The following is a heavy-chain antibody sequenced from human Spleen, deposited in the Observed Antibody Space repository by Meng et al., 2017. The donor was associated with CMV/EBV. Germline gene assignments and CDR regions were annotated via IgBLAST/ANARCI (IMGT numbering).Heavy chain of an antibody. J-gene: IGHJ6*02. V-gene: IGHV3-11*01. CDR3: ARDYRQGSSKYYYGMDV. CDR2: ITASGNMI. Sequence: LSLTCAASGFTFSEYYMSWIRLAPGKGLEWIAYITASGNMINQPDSVKGRFTISRDNANNTLYLQMNSLRAEDTAVYYCARDYRQGSSKYYYGMDVWGQGTTVTVSS. D-gene: IGHD6-6*01. CDR1: GFTFSEYY.